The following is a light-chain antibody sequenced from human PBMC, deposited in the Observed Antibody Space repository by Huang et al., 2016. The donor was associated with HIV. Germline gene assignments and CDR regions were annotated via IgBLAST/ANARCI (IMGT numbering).Light chain of an antibody. V-gene: IGKV3-15*01. CDR2: GAS. CDR1: QSVSSD. CDR3: QQYNNGLT. J-gene: IGKJ4*01. Sequence: IVMTQSPATLSVSPGERVTLSCRASQSVSSDSAWYQQKAGQAPRLLSYGASTRATGIPARFSGSGSGTEFTLTISSLQSEDFGFYYCQQYNNGLTFGGGTKVEIK.